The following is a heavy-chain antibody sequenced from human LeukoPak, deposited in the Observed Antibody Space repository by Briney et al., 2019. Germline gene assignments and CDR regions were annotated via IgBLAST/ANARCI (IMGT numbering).Heavy chain of an antibody. Sequence: PSETLSLTCTISGGSVSDYYWGWIRQSPGKGLEWIGYIYHTGSTSYSPSLKSRVTISVDTSKNQFSLKLSSVTAADTAVYYCARVGDGSGYGGDYWGQGTLVTVSS. V-gene: IGHV4-59*02. J-gene: IGHJ4*02. D-gene: IGHD3-22*01. CDR1: GGSVSDYY. CDR2: IYHTGST. CDR3: ARVGDGSGYGGDY.